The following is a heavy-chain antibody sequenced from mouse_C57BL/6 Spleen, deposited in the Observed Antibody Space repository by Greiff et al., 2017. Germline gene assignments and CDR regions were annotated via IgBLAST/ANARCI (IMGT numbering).Heavy chain of an antibody. CDR2: IRLKSDNYAT. D-gene: IGHD2-2*01. Sequence: DVKLVESGGGLVQPGGSMKLSCVASGFTFSNYWMNWVRQSPEKGLEWVAQIRLKSDNYATHYAESVKGRFTISRDDSKSSVYLQMNNLRAEDTGIYYCTAGGYDDGFAYWGQGTLVTVSA. CDR1: GFTFSNYW. V-gene: IGHV6-3*01. CDR3: TAGGYDDGFAY. J-gene: IGHJ3*01.